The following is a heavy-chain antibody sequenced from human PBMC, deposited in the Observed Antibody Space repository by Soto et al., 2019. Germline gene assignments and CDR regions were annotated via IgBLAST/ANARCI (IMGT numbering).Heavy chain of an antibody. CDR3: ARENSVQAWLHHFDH. CDR2: ISDDGASI. D-gene: IGHD5-18*01. J-gene: IGHJ4*02. Sequence: GGSLRLSCEASGFSFSSCAMNWVRQAPGRGLECVSYISDDGASIYYADSLKGRFTISRDNANYSLSLQMNNLRAEDTAVYYCARENSVQAWLHHFDHWGLGTLVTVSS. V-gene: IGHV3-48*03. CDR1: GFSFSSCA.